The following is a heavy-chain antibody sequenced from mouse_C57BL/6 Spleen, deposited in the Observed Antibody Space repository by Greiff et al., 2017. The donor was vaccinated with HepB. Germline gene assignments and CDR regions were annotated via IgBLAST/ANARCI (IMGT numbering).Heavy chain of an antibody. Sequence: VKLLESGAELVKPGASVKISCKASGYAFSSYWMNWVKQRPGKGLEWIGQIYPGDGDTNYNGKFKGKATLTADKSSSTAYMQLSSLTSEDSAVYFCARDDSMYFDVWGTGTTVTVSS. CDR1: GYAFSSYW. CDR2: IYPGDGDT. J-gene: IGHJ1*03. CDR3: ARDDSMYFDV. V-gene: IGHV1-80*01. D-gene: IGHD2-4*01.